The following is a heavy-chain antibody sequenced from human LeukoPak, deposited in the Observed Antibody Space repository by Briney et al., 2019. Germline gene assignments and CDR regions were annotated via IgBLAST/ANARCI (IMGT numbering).Heavy chain of an antibody. J-gene: IGHJ4*02. V-gene: IGHV3-66*01. D-gene: IGHD3-22*01. CDR3: ASLMVITSVTKGFDY. CDR2: LYSSSRT. Sequence: PGGSLRLSCAASGFTISDNYMSWVRQAPGKGLEWVSVLYSSSRTNYSDSVRGRFTTSRDNSNNTLYLQITSLRAEDTAVYYCASLMVITSVTKGFDYWGQGALVTVSS. CDR1: GFTISDNY.